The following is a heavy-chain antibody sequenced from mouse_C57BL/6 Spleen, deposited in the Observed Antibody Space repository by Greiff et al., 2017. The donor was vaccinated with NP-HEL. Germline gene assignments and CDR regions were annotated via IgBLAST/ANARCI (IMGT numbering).Heavy chain of an antibody. CDR1: GFTFSSYG. J-gene: IGHJ2*01. V-gene: IGHV5-6*01. Sequence: EVKLMESGGDLVKPGGSLKLSCAASGFTFSSYGMSWVRQTPDKRLEWVATISSGGSYTYYPDSVKGRFTISRDNAKNTLYLQMSSLKSEDTAMYYCARHPSYSNYLYYFDYWGQGTTLTASS. CDR3: ARHPSYSNYLYYFDY. D-gene: IGHD2-5*01. CDR2: ISSGGSYT.